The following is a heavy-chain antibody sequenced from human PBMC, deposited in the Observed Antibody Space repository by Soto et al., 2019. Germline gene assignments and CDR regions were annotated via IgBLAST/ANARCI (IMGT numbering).Heavy chain of an antibody. CDR1: GVSIANFF. CDR2: MSQGGTT. V-gene: IGHV4-59*08. CDR3: ARDRGGITVAANTLGEWIDP. Sequence: SETLSLTCTVSGVSIANFFWSWIRQPPGKGLEWIGYMSQGGTTTYNPSLKGRATISVDTSKNQLSLKLTSVTAADTAMYYCARDRGGITVAANTLGEWIDPRGPGTLVTVSS. J-gene: IGHJ5*02. D-gene: IGHD6-19*01.